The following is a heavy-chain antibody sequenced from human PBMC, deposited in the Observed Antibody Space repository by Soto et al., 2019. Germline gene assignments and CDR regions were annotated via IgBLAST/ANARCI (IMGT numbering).Heavy chain of an antibody. V-gene: IGHV4-59*08. Sequence: SETLSLTCTVSGGSISSYYWSWIRQPPGKGLEWIGYIYYSGSTNYNPSLKSPVTISVDTSKNQFSLKLISVTAADTAVYYCARHSSGWYFDYWGQGTLVTVSS. D-gene: IGHD6-19*01. CDR3: ARHSSGWYFDY. CDR1: GGSISSYY. J-gene: IGHJ4*02. CDR2: IYYSGST.